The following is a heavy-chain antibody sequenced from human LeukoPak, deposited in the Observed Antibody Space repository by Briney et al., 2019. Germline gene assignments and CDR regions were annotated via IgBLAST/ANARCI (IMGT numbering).Heavy chain of an antibody. D-gene: IGHD6-13*01. J-gene: IGHJ6*03. V-gene: IGHV1-3*03. CDR2: ITTDNGNT. CDR1: GYTFTSYA. CDR3: ASSAAAGYYYYMDV. Sequence: GSVKVSCKASGYTFTSYAMHWVRQAPGQRLEWMGWITTDNGNTKYSQEFQGRVTITRDTSTSTVYMELSSLRSEDTAVYYCASSAAAGYYYYMDVWGKGTTVTISS.